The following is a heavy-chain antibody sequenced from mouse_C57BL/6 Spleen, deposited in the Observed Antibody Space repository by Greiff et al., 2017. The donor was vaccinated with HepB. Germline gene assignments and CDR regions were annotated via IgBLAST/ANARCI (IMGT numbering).Heavy chain of an antibody. V-gene: IGHV1-64*01. D-gene: IGHD3-2*02. CDR3: ASETAQAFFDY. J-gene: IGHJ2*01. CDR1: GYTFTSYW. CDR2: IHPNSGST. Sequence: VQLQQPGAELVKPGASVKLSCKASGYTFTSYWMHWVKQRPGQGLEWIGMIHPNSGSTNYNEKFKSKATLTVDKSSSTAYMQLSSLTSDDSAVYYCASETAQAFFDYWGQGTTLTVSS.